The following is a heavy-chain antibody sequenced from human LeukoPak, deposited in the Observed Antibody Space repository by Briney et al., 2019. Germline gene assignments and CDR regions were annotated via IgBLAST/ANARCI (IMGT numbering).Heavy chain of an antibody. V-gene: IGHV4-39*01. CDR2: INDDGST. D-gene: IGHD3-22*01. CDR3: ATNYYDGSGSFF. Sequence: SETLSLTCTVSGGPTSSNYLWGRIRQHPGKGLEWIGHINDDGSTHYNPSLKTRVTISVDTSRYQFSLRLTSVTAADTAVYYCATNYYDGSGSFFWGQGTLVSVSS. J-gene: IGHJ4*02. CDR1: GGPTSSNYL.